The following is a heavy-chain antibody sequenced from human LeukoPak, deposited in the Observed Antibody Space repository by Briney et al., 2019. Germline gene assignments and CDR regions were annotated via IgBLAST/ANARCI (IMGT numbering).Heavy chain of an antibody. V-gene: IGHV3-30*04. CDR3: ARGSDYYYYMDA. CDR2: ISYDGSNK. Sequence: GGSLRLSCAASGFTFSSYAMHWVRQAPGKGLEWVAVISYDGSNKYYADSVKGRFTISKDNSKNTVYLQMNSLRVEDTAVYYCARGSDYYYYMDAWGKGTTVTVSS. CDR1: GFTFSSYA. J-gene: IGHJ6*03.